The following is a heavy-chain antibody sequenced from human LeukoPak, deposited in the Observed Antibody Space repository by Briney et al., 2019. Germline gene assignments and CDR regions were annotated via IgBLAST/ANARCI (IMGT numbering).Heavy chain of an antibody. CDR1: GDSVSSNSVT. V-gene: IGHV6-1*01. CDR3: ARRQTQYDCFDP. CDR2: TYYRSTWYN. J-gene: IGHJ5*02. Sequence: SQTLSLTCAISGDSVSSNSVTWNWIRQSPSRGLEWLGRTYYRSTWYNDYAVSVRGRITVNPDTSKDQFSLHLNSVTPEDTAVYYCARRQTQYDCFDPWGQGILVTVSS. D-gene: IGHD2-2*01.